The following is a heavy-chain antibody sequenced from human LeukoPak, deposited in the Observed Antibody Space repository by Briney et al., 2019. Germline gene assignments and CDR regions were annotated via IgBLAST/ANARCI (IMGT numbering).Heavy chain of an antibody. D-gene: IGHD6-13*01. V-gene: IGHV4-4*02. CDR2: IYHSGSI. J-gene: IGHJ4*02. CDR1: GDSISSTNW. CDR3: ARGVRIAAAPFY. Sequence: PSGTLSLTCAVSGDSISSTNWWTWVRQPPGKGLEWIGEIYHSGSINYNPSLKSRVTISVDRSKNQFSLKLSSVTAADTAVYYCARGVRIAAAPFYWGQGTLVTVSS.